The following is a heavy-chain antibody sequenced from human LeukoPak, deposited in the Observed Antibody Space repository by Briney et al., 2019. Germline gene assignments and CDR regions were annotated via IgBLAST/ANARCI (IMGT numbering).Heavy chain of an antibody. CDR1: GGTFSSYA. CDR2: IIPIFGTA. J-gene: IGHJ3*02. Sequence: SVKVSCKASGGTFSSYAISWVRQAPGQGLEWMGGIIPIFGTANYAQKFQGRVTITADESTSTAYMELSSLRSEDTAVYYCARSVDTAVDDAFDIWGQGTMVTASS. D-gene: IGHD5-18*01. CDR3: ARSVDTAVDDAFDI. V-gene: IGHV1-69*01.